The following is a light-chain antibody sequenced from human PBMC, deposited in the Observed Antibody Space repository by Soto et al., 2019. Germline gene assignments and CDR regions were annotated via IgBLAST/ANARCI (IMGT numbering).Light chain of an antibody. V-gene: IGKV1-9*01. CDR3: QQLNSYPLT. J-gene: IGKJ4*01. CDR1: QGISSY. CDR2: GTS. Sequence: IQLTQSPSSLAASVGDRVTITCRASQGISSYLAWYRQRPGKAPKLLIYGTSSLQSGVPSRFSGSGSGTDFTLTINSLQPEDFAAYYCQQLNSYPLTFGGGTKVDI.